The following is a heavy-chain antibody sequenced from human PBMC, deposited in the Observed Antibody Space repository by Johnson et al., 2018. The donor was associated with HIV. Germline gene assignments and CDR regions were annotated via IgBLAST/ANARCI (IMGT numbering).Heavy chain of an antibody. Sequence: VQLMESGGGLVQPGGSLRLSCAASGFTVSSNYMSWVRQAPGKGLEWVSVIYSGGSTYYADSVKGRFTISRDNSKNTLYLQMNSLRAEDTAVYYCAKLRWAPRAFDIWGQGTMVTVSS. J-gene: IGHJ3*02. CDR2: IYSGGST. D-gene: IGHD4-23*01. V-gene: IGHV3-66*04. CDR3: AKLRWAPRAFDI. CDR1: GFTVSSNY.